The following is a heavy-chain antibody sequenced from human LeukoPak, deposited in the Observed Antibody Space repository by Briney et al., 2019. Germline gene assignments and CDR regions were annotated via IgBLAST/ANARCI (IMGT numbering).Heavy chain of an antibody. CDR1: GGSISSNSYY. Sequence: SETLSLTCAVSGGSISSNSYYWGWIRQPPGKGLEWIGGIYYSGSTYYNPSLKSPVTISVDTSKNQFSLKLSSVTAADTAVYYCASSSWLRDANFDSWGQGTLVTVSS. J-gene: IGHJ4*02. CDR3: ASSSWLRDANFDS. CDR2: IYYSGST. V-gene: IGHV4-39*07. D-gene: IGHD2-2*01.